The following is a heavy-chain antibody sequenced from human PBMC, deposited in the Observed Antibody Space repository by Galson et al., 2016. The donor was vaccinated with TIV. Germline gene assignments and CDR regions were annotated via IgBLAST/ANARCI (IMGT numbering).Heavy chain of an antibody. Sequence: SVKVSCKASGGTFSNFVISWVRQAPGQGLEWMGSINPIFGTANYAQKFQGRVTITADTSTSTIYMELSSLRSEDTAVYYCERGRGCYFGSGSSYFDYWGQGSLVTVSS. CDR2: INPIFGTA. J-gene: IGHJ4*02. CDR3: ERGRGCYFGSGSSYFDY. D-gene: IGHD3-10*01. CDR1: GGTFSNFV. V-gene: IGHV1-69*06.